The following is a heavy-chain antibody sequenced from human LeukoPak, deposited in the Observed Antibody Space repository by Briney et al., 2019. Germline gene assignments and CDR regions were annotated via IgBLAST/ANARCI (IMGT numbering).Heavy chain of an antibody. Sequence: SETLSLTCTVSGGSISSSSYYWGWIRQPPGKGLEWIGSIYYSGSTYYNPSLKSRVTISVDTSKNQFSLKLSSVTAADTAVYYCARHEWFGEYYYFDYWGQGTLVTVSS. CDR3: ARHEWFGEYYYFDY. CDR2: IYYSGST. D-gene: IGHD3-10*01. J-gene: IGHJ4*02. CDR1: GGSISSSSYY. V-gene: IGHV4-39*01.